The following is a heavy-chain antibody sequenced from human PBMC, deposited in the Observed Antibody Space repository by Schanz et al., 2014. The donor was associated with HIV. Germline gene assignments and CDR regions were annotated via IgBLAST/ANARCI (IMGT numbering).Heavy chain of an antibody. CDR2: IWDDGSDK. Sequence: VQLVESGGGLIQPGGSLRLSCAASGFTFSDYGMHWARQAPGKGLEWVAVIWDDGSDKYYGDSVKGRFTISRDNSKNTLYLQMNSLRADDTAVYYCANSGYCTSGICYTRGNGMDVWGQGTTVTVSS. CDR3: ANSGYCTSGICYTRGNGMDV. J-gene: IGHJ6*02. V-gene: IGHV3-33*06. CDR1: GFTFSDYG. D-gene: IGHD2-8*01.